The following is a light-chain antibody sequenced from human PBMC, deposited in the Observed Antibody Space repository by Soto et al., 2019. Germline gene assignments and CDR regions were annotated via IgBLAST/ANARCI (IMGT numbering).Light chain of an antibody. J-gene: IGKJ2*01. CDR2: AAS. V-gene: IGKV1-39*01. Sequence: DIQMTQSPSSLPASVGDRVTITCRASQTISASLNWYQQQPGKAPKVLIYAASSLESGDPSRVSGRGSGTDFTLIISSLQPDDFASYYCQQTYSTPYTFGQGTKLEIK. CDR3: QQTYSTPYT. CDR1: QTISAS.